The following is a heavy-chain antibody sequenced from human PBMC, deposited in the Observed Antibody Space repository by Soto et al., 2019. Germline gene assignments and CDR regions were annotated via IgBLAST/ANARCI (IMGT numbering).Heavy chain of an antibody. V-gene: IGHV1-2*04. CDR3: ARDSGSYGGNYFDY. D-gene: IGHD1-26*01. J-gene: IGHJ4*02. Sequence: ASVKVSCKASGYTFTGYYMHWVRQAPGQGLEWMGWINPNSGGTNYAQKFQGWVTMTRDTFISTAYMELSRLRSDDTAVYYCARDSGSYGGNYFDYWGQGTLVTVSS. CDR2: INPNSGGT. CDR1: GYTFTGYY.